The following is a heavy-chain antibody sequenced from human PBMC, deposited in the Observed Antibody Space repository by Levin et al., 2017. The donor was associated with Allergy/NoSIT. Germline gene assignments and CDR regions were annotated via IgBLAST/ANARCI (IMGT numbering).Heavy chain of an antibody. D-gene: IGHD3-3*01. CDR2: TIPIFDTA. CDR1: GGTFSSYA. Sequence: ASVKVSCKASGGTFSSYAITWVRQAPGQGLEWMGGTIPIFDTANYAQKFQGRVTITADESTSTAYMELSSLRSEDTAVYYCARAPHYDFWSGYYRGIDVWAQGTTVTVSS. V-gene: IGHV1-69*13. J-gene: IGHJ6*02. CDR3: ARAPHYDFWSGYYRGIDV.